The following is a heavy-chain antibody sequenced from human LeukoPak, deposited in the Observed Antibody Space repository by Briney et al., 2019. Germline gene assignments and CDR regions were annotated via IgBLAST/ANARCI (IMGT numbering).Heavy chain of an antibody. CDR2: IYYSGSN. Sequence: SETLSLTCTVSGGSISSSSYYWGWIRLPPGEGLGWIGRIYYSGSNYYNPSLKSRVTISVDTSKNQFSLKLSSVTAADTAVYYCARHDYDILTGYRPINYWGQGTLVTVSS. V-gene: IGHV4-39*01. J-gene: IGHJ4*02. CDR3: ARHDYDILTGYRPINY. CDR1: GGSISSSSYY. D-gene: IGHD3-9*01.